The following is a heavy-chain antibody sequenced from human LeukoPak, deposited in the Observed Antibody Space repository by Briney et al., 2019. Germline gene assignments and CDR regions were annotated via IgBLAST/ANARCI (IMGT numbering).Heavy chain of an antibody. Sequence: ASVKVSCKASGFTFTSSAVQWVRQARGQRLEWIGWIVVGSGNTNYAQKFQERVTITRDMSTSTAYMELSSLRSEDTAVYYCAADPRRYYYDSSGYLNLDYWGQGTLVTVSS. D-gene: IGHD3-22*01. J-gene: IGHJ4*02. V-gene: IGHV1-58*01. CDR2: IVVGSGNT. CDR1: GFTFTSSA. CDR3: AADPRRYYYDSSGYLNLDY.